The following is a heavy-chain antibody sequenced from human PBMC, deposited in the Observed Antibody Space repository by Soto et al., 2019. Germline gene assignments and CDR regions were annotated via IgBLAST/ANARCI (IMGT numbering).Heavy chain of an antibody. Sequence: EVQLVQSGGGLVQPGGSLRLSCAASGFTLGKYWMHWVRQAPGKGLVWVSRLNSDDSSATYADPVKGRFTISRDNAKNTLYLQMNSLRADDTAVYYCGRSDWFDYWGQGALVTVSS. CDR1: GFTLGKYW. D-gene: IGHD2-21*01. V-gene: IGHV3-74*01. J-gene: IGHJ4*02. CDR2: LNSDDSSA. CDR3: GRSDWFDY.